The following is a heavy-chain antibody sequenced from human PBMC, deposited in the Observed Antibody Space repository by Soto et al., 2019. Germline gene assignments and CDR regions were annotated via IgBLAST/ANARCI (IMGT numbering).Heavy chain of an antibody. Sequence: PGGSLRLSCAASGFPFNCYSMNWVRQAPGKGLEWVSYISSNSITIYYADPGRGRFTVSRDNAKNSLYLQMNSLRDEDTAVYYCAREDILGTRSFDNWGQGTLVTVS. V-gene: IGHV3-48*02. CDR1: GFPFNCYS. J-gene: IGHJ4*02. D-gene: IGHD1-26*01. CDR3: AREDILGTRSFDN. CDR2: ISSNSITI.